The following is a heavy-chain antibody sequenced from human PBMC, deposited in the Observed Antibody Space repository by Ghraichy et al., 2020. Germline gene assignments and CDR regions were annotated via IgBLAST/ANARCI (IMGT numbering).Heavy chain of an antibody. J-gene: IGHJ5*02. D-gene: IGHD3-3*01. Sequence: TLSLTCAVSGGSISSGGYSWSWIRQPPGKGLEWIGYIYHSGSTYYNPSLKSRVTISVDRSKNQFSLKLSSVTAADTAVYYCARARTLTIFGVVPTQTYNWFDPWGQGTLVTVSS. V-gene: IGHV4-30-2*01. CDR1: GGSISSGGYS. CDR2: IYHSGST. CDR3: ARARTLTIFGVVPTQTYNWFDP.